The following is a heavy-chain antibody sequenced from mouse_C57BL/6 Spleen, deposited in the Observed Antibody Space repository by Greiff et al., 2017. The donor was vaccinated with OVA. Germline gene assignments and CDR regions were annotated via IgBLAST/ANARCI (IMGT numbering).Heavy chain of an antibody. D-gene: IGHD1-1*01. CDR3: SRGAITTVVAYDYAMDY. J-gene: IGHJ4*01. CDR1: GFTFSDYG. V-gene: IGHV5-17*01. CDR2: ISSGSSTI. Sequence: EVMLVESGGGLVKPGGSLKLSCAASGFTFSDYGMHWVRQAPEKGLEWVAYISSGSSTIYYADTVKGRFTISRDNAKNTLFLQMTSMRPEEKVTNYWSRGAITTVVAYDYAMDYWGQGTSVTVSS.